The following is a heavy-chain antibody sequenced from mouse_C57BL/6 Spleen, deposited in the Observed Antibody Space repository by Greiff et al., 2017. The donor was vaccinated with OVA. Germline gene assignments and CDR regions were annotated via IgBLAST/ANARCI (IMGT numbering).Heavy chain of an antibody. D-gene: IGHD2-5*01. Sequence: VQLQQPGAELVRPGSSVKLSCKASGYTFTSYWMHWVKQRPIQGLEWIGNIDPSDSETHYNQKFKDKATLTVDKSSSTAYMQLSSLTSEDSAVYYCARSGYYSNSYWYFDVWGTGTTVTVSS. J-gene: IGHJ1*03. CDR3: ARSGYYSNSYWYFDV. CDR1: GYTFTSYW. CDR2: IDPSDSET. V-gene: IGHV1-52*01.